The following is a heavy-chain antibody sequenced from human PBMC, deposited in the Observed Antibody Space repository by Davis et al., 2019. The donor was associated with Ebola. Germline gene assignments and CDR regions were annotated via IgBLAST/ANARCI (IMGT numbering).Heavy chain of an antibody. CDR1: GDTLTSYA. CDR3: ARDVGGAAGTDY. V-gene: IGHV1-69*06. D-gene: IGHD6-19*01. J-gene: IGHJ4*02. Sequence: SVKVSCKAVGDTLTSYAMTWVRQAPGQGLEWMGGIIPVFRTASYAQKFQGRVTITADKSTSTAYMELSSLRSEDTAVYYCARDVGGAAGTDYWGQGTLVTVSS. CDR2: IIPVFRTA.